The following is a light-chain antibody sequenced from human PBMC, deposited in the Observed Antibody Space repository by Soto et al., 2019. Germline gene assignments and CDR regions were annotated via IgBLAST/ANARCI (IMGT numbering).Light chain of an antibody. J-gene: IGKJ5*01. CDR3: QQSYTMPLT. Sequence: DFQMTQSPSSLSASVGDRVSITCRASQDITNYLSWYQSKPGKAPKLLIFAATHLQSGVPSRFSGSGSGTGFTLTISSLQPEDFATYFCQQSYTMPLTFGQGTRLEIK. CDR1: QDITNY. CDR2: AAT. V-gene: IGKV1-39*01.